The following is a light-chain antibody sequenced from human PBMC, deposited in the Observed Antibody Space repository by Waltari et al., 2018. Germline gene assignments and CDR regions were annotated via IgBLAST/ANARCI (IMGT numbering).Light chain of an antibody. V-gene: IGLV1-40*01. Sequence: QSVLTQPPSVSGTPGQRVTISCSGSTSHIRAGQDVHWYPHLPGTAPQLLIYGNTNRPSGVPDRFPGSKSGTSASLAITGLQADDEADYFCQSFDNMLSGGVVFGGGTKLAVL. CDR1: TSHIRAGQD. J-gene: IGLJ2*01. CDR2: GNT. CDR3: QSFDNMLSGGVV.